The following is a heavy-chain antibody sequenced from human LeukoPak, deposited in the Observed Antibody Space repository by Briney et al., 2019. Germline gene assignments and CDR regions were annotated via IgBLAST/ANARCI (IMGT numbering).Heavy chain of an antibody. CDR1: GFTFSSYS. V-gene: IGHV3-48*01. CDR2: ISSSSSTI. J-gene: IGHJ5*02. D-gene: IGHD6-19*01. Sequence: GGSLRLSCAASGFTFSSYSMNWVRQAPGKGLEWVSYISSSSSTIYYADSVKGRFTISRDNAKNSLYLQMNSLRAEDTAVYYCARGRSSGWYGGHWFDPWGQGTLVTVSS. CDR3: ARGRSSGWYGGHWFDP.